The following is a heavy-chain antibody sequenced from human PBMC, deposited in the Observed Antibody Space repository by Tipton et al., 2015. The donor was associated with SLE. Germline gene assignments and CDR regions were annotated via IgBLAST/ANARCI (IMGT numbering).Heavy chain of an antibody. CDR3: ARGVESSGSSGAFDI. V-gene: IGHV4-39*07. J-gene: IGHJ3*02. Sequence: TLSLTCTVSGGSISSSGYYWSWIRQPPGKGLEWIGEINHSGSTNYNPSLKSRVTISVDTSKNQFSLKLSSVTAADTAVYYCARGVESSGSSGAFDIWGQGTMVTVSS. D-gene: IGHD6-6*01. CDR2: INHSGST. CDR1: GGSISSSGYY.